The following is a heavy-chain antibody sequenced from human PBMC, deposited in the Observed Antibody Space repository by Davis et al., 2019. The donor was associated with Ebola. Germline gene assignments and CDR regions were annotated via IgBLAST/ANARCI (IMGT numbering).Heavy chain of an antibody. J-gene: IGHJ4*02. CDR2: IYTSGST. CDR3: ASQGQPLVGAGVLGQ. Sequence: PSETLSLTCTVSGGSISSYYWSWIRQPAGKGLEWIGRIYTSGSTNYNPSLKSRVTISVDTSKNQFSLKLSSVTAADTAVYYCASQGQPLVGAGVLGQWGQGTLVTVSS. V-gene: IGHV4-4*07. CDR1: GGSISSYY. D-gene: IGHD1-26*01.